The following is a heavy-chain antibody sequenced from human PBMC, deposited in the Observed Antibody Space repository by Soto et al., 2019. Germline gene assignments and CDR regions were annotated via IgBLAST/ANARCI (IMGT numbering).Heavy chain of an antibody. CDR3: ARDFYGGYTYGPGDY. J-gene: IGHJ4*02. Sequence: GGSLRLSCAASGFMFSAYWMSWVRQSPGKGLEWVASIHGDGGKIYYVDSVEGRFTISRDNAKRSLYLQMKSLRAEDTAVYYCARDFYGGYTYGPGDYWGQGALVTVSS. CDR1: GFMFSAYW. V-gene: IGHV3-7*01. CDR2: IHGDGGKI. D-gene: IGHD5-18*01.